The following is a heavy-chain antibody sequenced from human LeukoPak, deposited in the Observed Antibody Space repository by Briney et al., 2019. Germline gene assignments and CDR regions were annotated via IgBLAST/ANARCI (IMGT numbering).Heavy chain of an antibody. Sequence: AGGSLRLSCAASGLTFSNYSMNWVRQAPGKGLEWVSAISSDSYYIYYADSMQGRFIISRDNAKNSLYLQMNNLRAEDTAVYYCARDRSRISDYWGQGTLVTVSS. CDR3: ARDRSRISDY. CDR1: GLTFSNYS. J-gene: IGHJ4*02. V-gene: IGHV3-21*01. D-gene: IGHD1-14*01. CDR2: ISSDSYYI.